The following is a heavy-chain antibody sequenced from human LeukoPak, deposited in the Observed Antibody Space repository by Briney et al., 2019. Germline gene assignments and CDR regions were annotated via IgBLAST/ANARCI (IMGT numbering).Heavy chain of an antibody. CDR2: IYTSGST. J-gene: IGHJ6*03. CDR1: GGSISSYY. D-gene: IGHD3-10*01. CDR3: ARESLTMVRGVITNYYYYYMDV. Sequence: PSETLSLTCTVSGGSISSYYWSWIRQPAGKGLEWIGRIYTSGSTNYNPSLKSRVTMSVNTSKNQFSLKLSSVTAADTAVYYCARESLTMVRGVITNYYYYYMDVWGKGTTVTISS. V-gene: IGHV4-4*07.